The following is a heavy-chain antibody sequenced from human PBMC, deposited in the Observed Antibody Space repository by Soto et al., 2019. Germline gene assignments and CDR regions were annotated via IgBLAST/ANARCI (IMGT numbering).Heavy chain of an antibody. Sequence: QVQLQESGPGLVKPSETLSLTCTVSGGSISSYYWSWIRQPPGKGLEWIGYIYYSGSTNYNPSLESPVTLSVDTSPNLFSLTLSAVTATDTALDYGASLWGWSVDNWGQGTLVTVSS. V-gene: IGHV4-59*08. CDR1: GGSISSYY. CDR3: ASLWGWSVDN. D-gene: IGHD3-16*01. J-gene: IGHJ4*02. CDR2: IYYSGST.